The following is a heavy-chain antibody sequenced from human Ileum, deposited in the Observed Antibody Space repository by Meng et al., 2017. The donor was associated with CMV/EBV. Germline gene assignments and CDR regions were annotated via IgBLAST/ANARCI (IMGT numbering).Heavy chain of an antibody. CDR2: ISNSGGYV. D-gene: IGHD2-2*03. CDR1: FTFSDYS. CDR3: ARDIGDCVSTTCYYFDS. J-gene: IGHJ4*02. Sequence: FTFSDYSMNWVRQAPGKGLEWVSSISNSGGYVYYADSVKGRFTISRDNSKNSLSLQMNSLRAEDTAVYYCARDIGDCVSTTCYYFDSWGQGALVTVSS. V-gene: IGHV3-21*01.